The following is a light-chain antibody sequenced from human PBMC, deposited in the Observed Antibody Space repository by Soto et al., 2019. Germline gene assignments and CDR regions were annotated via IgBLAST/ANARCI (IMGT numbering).Light chain of an antibody. CDR2: AVS. Sequence: QSALTQPASVSGSPGQSITISCTGTASDVGGYNYVSWYQQHPGKAPKLMIHAVSNRPSGISSRFSGSKSGNTASLTMSGLQSEDEADYFCCSYTSRTTYVFGTGTKLTVL. CDR1: ASDVGGYNY. CDR3: CSYTSRTTYV. J-gene: IGLJ1*01. V-gene: IGLV2-14*01.